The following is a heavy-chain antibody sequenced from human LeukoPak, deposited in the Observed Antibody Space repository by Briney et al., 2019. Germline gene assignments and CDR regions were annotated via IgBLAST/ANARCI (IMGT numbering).Heavy chain of an antibody. CDR3: ARPPQSGSYYINYYYYMDV. CDR1: GFTFSIYS. J-gene: IGHJ6*03. D-gene: IGHD1-26*01. CDR2: ISSSSSYI. V-gene: IGHV3-21*01. Sequence: GGSLRLSCAASGFTFSIYSMNWVRQAPGKGLEWVSSISSSSSYIYYADSVKGRFTISRDNAKNSLFLQMNSLRAEDTAVYYCARPPQSGSYYINYYYYMDVWGKGTTVTVSS.